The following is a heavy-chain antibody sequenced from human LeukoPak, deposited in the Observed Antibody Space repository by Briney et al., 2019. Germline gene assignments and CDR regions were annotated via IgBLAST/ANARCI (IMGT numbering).Heavy chain of an antibody. CDR3: ARAKSSAWSAFDI. J-gene: IGHJ3*02. D-gene: IGHD6-19*01. V-gene: IGHV3-11*01. Sequence: GGSLRLSCAASGFTFSDYYMSWIRQAPGKGLEWVSYISSSGSTIYYADSVKGRFTISRDNAKNSLYLQMNSLRAEDTAVYYCARAKSSAWSAFDIWGQGTMVTVSS. CDR2: ISSSGSTI. CDR1: GFTFSDYY.